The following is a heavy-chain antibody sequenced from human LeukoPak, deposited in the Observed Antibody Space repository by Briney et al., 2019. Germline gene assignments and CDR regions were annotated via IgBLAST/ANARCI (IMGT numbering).Heavy chain of an antibody. V-gene: IGHV4-61*01. Sequence: TSETLSLTCTVSGGSVSSGSYYWSWIRQPPGKGLEWIGYIYYSGSTNYNPSLKSRVTISVDTSKNQFSLKLSSVTAADTAVYYCARVLRYCTNGVCYTRGQWLEPFDYWGQGTLVTVSS. CDR1: GGSVSSGSYY. J-gene: IGHJ4*02. D-gene: IGHD2-8*01. CDR3: ARVLRYCTNGVCYTRGQWLEPFDY. CDR2: IYYSGST.